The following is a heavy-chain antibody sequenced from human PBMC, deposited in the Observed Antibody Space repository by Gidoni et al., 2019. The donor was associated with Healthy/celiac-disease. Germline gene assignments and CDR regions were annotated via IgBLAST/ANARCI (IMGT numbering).Heavy chain of an antibody. CDR3: ARGGDGYNPNWYFDL. Sequence: QVQLQESGPGLVKPSETLSLTCTVSGGSISSYYWSWIRQPPGKGLEWIGYIYYSGSTNYNPSLKSRVTISVDTSKNQFSLKLSSVTAADTAVYYCARGGDGYNPNWYFDLWGRGTLVTVSS. CDR2: IYYSGST. V-gene: IGHV4-59*01. D-gene: IGHD5-12*01. CDR1: GGSISSYY. J-gene: IGHJ2*01.